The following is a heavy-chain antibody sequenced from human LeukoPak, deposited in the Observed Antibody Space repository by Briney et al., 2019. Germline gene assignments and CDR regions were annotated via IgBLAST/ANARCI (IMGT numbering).Heavy chain of an antibody. CDR3: ARDLSSSGSESYYNMFDY. Sequence: ASVKVSCKASGYTFTSYGISWVGQAPGQGCEGRGWISAYNGNTNYAQKLQGRVTMTTDTSTSPAYMELRRLRSDATAVYDCARDLSSSGSESYYNMFDYWGQGTLVTVSS. CDR1: GYTFTSYG. V-gene: IGHV1-18*01. J-gene: IGHJ4*02. D-gene: IGHD3-10*01. CDR2: ISAYNGNT.